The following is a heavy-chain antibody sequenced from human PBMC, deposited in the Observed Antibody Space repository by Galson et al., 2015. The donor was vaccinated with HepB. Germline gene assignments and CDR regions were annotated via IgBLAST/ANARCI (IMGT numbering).Heavy chain of an antibody. Sequence: SETLSLTCTVSGGSISSYYWSWIRQPPGKGLEWNGYIYYSGSTNYNPSLKSRVTISVDTSKNQFSLKLSSVTAADTAVYYCARLISITGEDLLFDYWGQGTLVTVSS. J-gene: IGHJ4*02. CDR3: ARLISITGEDLLFDY. CDR2: IYYSGST. D-gene: IGHD7-27*01. CDR1: GGSISSYY. V-gene: IGHV4-59*12.